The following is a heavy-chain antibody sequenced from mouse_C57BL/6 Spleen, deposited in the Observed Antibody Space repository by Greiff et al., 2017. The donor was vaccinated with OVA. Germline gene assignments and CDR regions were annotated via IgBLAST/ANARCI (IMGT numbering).Heavy chain of an antibody. D-gene: IGHD3-2*02. J-gene: IGHJ2*01. CDR3: ARTAQAPYYFDY. Sequence: QVQLQQPGAELVKPGASVKLSCKASGYTFTSYWMHWVKQRPGQGLEWIGMIHPNSGSTNYNEKFKSKATLTVDKSSSTAYMQLSSLTSEDSAVYYCARTAQAPYYFDYWGQGTTLTVSS. CDR2: IHPNSGST. V-gene: IGHV1-64*01. CDR1: GYTFTSYW.